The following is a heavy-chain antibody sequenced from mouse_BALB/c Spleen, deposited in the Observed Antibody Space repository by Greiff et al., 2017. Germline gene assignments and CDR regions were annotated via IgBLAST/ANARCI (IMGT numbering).Heavy chain of an antibody. J-gene: IGHJ4*01. CDR3: ARAPVYSYAMDY. D-gene: IGHD2-1*01. V-gene: IGHV5-4*02. Sequence: EVHLVESGGGLVKPGGSLKLSCAASGFTFSDYYMYWVRQTPEKRLEWVATISDGGSYTYYPDSVKGRFTISRDNAKNNLYLQMSSLKSEDTAMYYCARAPVYSYAMDYWGQGTSVTVSS. CDR1: GFTFSDYY. CDR2: ISDGGSYT.